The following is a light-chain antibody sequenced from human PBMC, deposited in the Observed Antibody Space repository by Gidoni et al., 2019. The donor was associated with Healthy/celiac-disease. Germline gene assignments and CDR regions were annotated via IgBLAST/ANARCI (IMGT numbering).Light chain of an antibody. Sequence: SYELTPPPPVSVSPRQTASITCSGDKLGDKYACWYQQKPGQSPVLVIYQDSKRPSGIPERFSGSNSGNTATLTISGTQAMDEADYYCQAWDSSTAVVFGGGTKLTVL. CDR3: QAWDSSTAVV. V-gene: IGLV3-1*01. J-gene: IGLJ2*01. CDR1: KLGDKY. CDR2: QDS.